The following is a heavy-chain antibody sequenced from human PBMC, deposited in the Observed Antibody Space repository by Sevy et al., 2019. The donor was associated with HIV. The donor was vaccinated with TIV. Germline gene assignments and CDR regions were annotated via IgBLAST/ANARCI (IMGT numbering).Heavy chain of an antibody. J-gene: IGHJ4*02. V-gene: IGHV6-1*01. Sequence: SLTVSLTCAISGDSVSSNSAAWNWIRQSPSRALEWLGRTYYRSKWYNDYAVSVKSRIIINPDTSKNQFSLQLNSVTPQDTAVYYCARAWGIYSSSFDYWGQGTMVTVSS. CDR1: GDSVSSNSAA. D-gene: IGHD6-6*01. CDR3: ARAWGIYSSSFDY. CDR2: TYYRSKWYN.